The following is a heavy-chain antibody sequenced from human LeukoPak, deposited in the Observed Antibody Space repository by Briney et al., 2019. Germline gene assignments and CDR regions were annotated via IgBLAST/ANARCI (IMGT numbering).Heavy chain of an antibody. V-gene: IGHV1-69*05. CDR2: IIPIFGTA. CDR1: GGTFSSYA. D-gene: IGHD4-23*01. Sequence: ASVKVSCKASGGTFSSYAISWVRQAPGQGLEWMRGIIPIFGTANYAQKFQGRVTITTDESTSTAYMELSSLRSEDTAVYYCARDADYGGTHDAFDIWGQGTMVTVSS. CDR3: ARDADYGGTHDAFDI. J-gene: IGHJ3*02.